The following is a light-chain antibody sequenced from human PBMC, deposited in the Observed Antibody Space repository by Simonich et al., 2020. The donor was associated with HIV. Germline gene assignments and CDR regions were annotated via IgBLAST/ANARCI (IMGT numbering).Light chain of an antibody. V-gene: IGLV2-8*01. CDR1: RSDVGSYNL. CDR3: SSYAGSNNLV. Sequence: QSALTQPASVSGSPGQSITISCTGTRSDVGSYNLVPWYQQHPGKAPKLMIYEVTKRPSGVPDRFSGSKSGNTASLTVSGLQAEDEADYYCSSYAGSNNLVFGGGTKLTVL. CDR2: EVT. J-gene: IGLJ3*02.